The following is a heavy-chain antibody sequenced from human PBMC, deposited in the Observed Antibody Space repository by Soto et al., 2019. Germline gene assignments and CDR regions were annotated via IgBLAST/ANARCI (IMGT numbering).Heavy chain of an antibody. D-gene: IGHD2-8*01. J-gene: IGHJ3*01. V-gene: IGHV3-23*01. CDR2: IGSGPDDS. CDR1: GFTFSTYA. CDR3: AKDRMNHNGVWDPFDV. Sequence: EVKLLESGGDLVQPGGSLRLSCAASGFTFSTYAMSWVRQAPGKGLEWVSSIGSGPDDSDSADSVKGRFIISRDNSKNIVSLQVESLRAEDTAIYYCAKDRMNHNGVWDPFDVWGQGTVVTVSS.